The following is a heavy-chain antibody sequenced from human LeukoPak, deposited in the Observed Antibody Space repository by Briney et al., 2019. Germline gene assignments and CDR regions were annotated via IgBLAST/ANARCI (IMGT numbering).Heavy chain of an antibody. J-gene: IGHJ3*02. D-gene: IGHD3-22*01. CDR2: INPNTGGT. CDR3: ARVPAMIVAVDAFDI. Sequence: GASVKVSCKASGYSFTGYYMNWVRQAPGQGPEWLGWINPNTGGTNYAQKFQGRVTMTRDTSISTAYMELSRLRSDDTAVYYCARVPAMIVAVDAFDIWGQGTMVTVSS. V-gene: IGHV1-2*02. CDR1: GYSFTGYY.